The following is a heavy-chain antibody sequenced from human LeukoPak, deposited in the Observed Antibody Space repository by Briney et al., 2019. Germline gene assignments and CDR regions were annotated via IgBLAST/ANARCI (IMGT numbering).Heavy chain of an antibody. CDR1: GYTFTSYW. CDR2: IYPGDSDT. Sequence: KVSCKASGYTFTSYWIGWVRQMPGKGLEWMGIIYPGDSDTRYSPSFQGQVTISADKSISTAYLQWSSLKASDTAMYYCPRQAVKYSSSSFDYWGQGTLVTVSS. V-gene: IGHV5-51*01. CDR3: PRQAVKYSSSSFDY. D-gene: IGHD6-6*01. J-gene: IGHJ4*02.